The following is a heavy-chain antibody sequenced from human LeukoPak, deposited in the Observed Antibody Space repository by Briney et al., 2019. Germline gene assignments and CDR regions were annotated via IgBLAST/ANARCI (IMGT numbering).Heavy chain of an antibody. CDR1: GGSISSYY. CDR2: IYYSGTT. Sequence: SETLSLTCTVSGGSISSYYWSWIRQPPGKGLEWIGYIYYSGTTNYNPSLKSRVTISVDTSKNQFSLKLSSVTAADTAVYYCARSTVTTPGLLDYWGQGTLVTVSS. CDR3: ARSTVTTPGLLDY. V-gene: IGHV4-59*01. D-gene: IGHD4-11*01. J-gene: IGHJ4*02.